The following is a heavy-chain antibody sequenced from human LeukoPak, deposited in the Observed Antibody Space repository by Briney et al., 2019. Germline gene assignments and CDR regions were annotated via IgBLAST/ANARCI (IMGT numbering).Heavy chain of an antibody. D-gene: IGHD3-16*02. CDR3: ARGSYDYVWGSYRYTFDY. Sequence: PSETLSLTCTVSGGSISSYYWSWIRQPSGKGLEWIGYIYYSGSTNYNPSLKSRVTISVDTSKNQFSLKLSSVTAADTAVYYCARGSYDYVWGSYRYTFDYWGQGTLVTVSS. CDR2: IYYSGST. V-gene: IGHV4-59*01. CDR1: GGSISSYY. J-gene: IGHJ4*02.